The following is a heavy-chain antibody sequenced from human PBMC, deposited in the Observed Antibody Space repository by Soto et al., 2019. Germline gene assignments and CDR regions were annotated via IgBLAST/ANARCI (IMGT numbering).Heavy chain of an antibody. CDR3: ARASAGLDY. CDR1: GFTLSSHD. D-gene: IGHD1-1*01. CDR2: IGTAGDT. J-gene: IGHJ4*02. V-gene: IGHV3-13*01. Sequence: PGGSLRLSCAASGFTLSSHDMHWVRQATGKGLEWVSAIGTAGDTYYRGSVKGRFTISRENAKNSLYLQMNSLRAEDTAVYYCARASAGLDYWGQGTLVTVSS.